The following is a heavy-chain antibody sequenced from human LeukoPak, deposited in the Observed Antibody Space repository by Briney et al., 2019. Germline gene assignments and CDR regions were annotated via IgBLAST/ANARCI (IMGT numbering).Heavy chain of an antibody. Sequence: GGSLRLSCAASGFTFSSYAMHWVRQAPGKGLEWVAVISYDGSNKYYADSVKGRFTISRDNSKNTPYLQMNSLRAEDTAVYYCARVGYCDRLDNDYWGQGPLVTVSS. CDR2: ISYDGSNK. CDR3: ARVGYCDRLDNDY. V-gene: IGHV3-30-3*01. J-gene: IGHJ4*02. CDR1: GFTFSSYA. D-gene: IGHD3-22*01.